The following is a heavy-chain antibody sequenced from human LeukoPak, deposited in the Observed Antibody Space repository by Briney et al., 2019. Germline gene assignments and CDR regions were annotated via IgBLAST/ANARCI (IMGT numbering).Heavy chain of an antibody. CDR3: ARGTTVTPPDY. J-gene: IGHJ4*02. D-gene: IGHD4-17*01. CDR1: GGSFSAYY. V-gene: IGHV4-34*01. CDR2: INHSGST. Sequence: PSETLSLTCAVYGGSFSAYYWSWIRQPPGKGLEWIGEINHSGSTNYNPSLKSRVTISVDTSKNQFSLKLSSVTAANTAVYYCARGTTVTPPDYWGQGTLVTVSS.